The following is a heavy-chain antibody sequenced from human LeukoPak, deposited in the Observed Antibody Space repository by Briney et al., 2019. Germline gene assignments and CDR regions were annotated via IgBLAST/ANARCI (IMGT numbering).Heavy chain of an antibody. J-gene: IGHJ4*02. Sequence: GRSLRLSCAASGFTFSNYPMYWVRQAPGKGLEWVAVISDDGSTKNYADSVKGRFTISRDNSKNTLYLQINSLRAEDTAVYYCARGNDYGDYALDDYWGQGTVVTVSS. CDR1: GFTFSNYP. V-gene: IGHV3-30-3*01. CDR2: ISDDGSTK. D-gene: IGHD4-17*01. CDR3: ARGNDYGDYALDDY.